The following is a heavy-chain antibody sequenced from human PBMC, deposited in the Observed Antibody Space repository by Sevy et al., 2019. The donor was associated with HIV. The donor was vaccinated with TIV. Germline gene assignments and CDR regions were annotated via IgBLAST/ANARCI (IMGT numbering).Heavy chain of an antibody. J-gene: IGHJ6*02. CDR2: IYYSGST. D-gene: IGHD2-15*01. Sequence: SDTLSLTCTVSGGSISSYYWSWIRQPPGKGLEWIGYIYYSGSTNYNPSLKSRVTISVDTSKNQFSLKLSSVTAADTAVYYCARLGYCSGGSCYLYYYYGMDVWGQGTTVTVSS. CDR1: GGSISSYY. V-gene: IGHV4-59*07. CDR3: ARLGYCSGGSCYLYYYYGMDV.